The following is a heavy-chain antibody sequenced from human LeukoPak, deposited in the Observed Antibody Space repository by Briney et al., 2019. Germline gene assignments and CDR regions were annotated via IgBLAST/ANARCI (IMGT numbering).Heavy chain of an antibody. Sequence: SVKVSCKASGGTFSSYAISWVRQAPGRGLEWMGGIIPIFGTANYAQKLQGRVTITADESTSTAYMELNSLRAEDTAVYYCARDRDSSAFGGALWFDIWGQGTMVTVSS. V-gene: IGHV1-69*13. CDR1: GGTFSSYA. CDR3: ARDRDSSAFGGALWFDI. J-gene: IGHJ3*02. CDR2: IIPIFGTA. D-gene: IGHD3-22*01.